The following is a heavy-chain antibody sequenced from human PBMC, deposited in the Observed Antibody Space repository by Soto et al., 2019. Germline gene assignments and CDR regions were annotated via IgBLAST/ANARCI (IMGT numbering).Heavy chain of an antibody. CDR1: GFTLSSYS. CDR2: ISGSGGTI. Sequence: EVQLLESGGALVQPGGSLRVSCAASGFTLSSYSMHWVRQAPGKGLEWVSYISGSGGTIYYADSVKGRFTISRDNAKNSLSVQMNSLRDEDTAVYFCARETGLRSSGWSYYFDFWGQGTRVTVSS. CDR3: ARETGLRSSGWSYYFDF. D-gene: IGHD6-19*01. V-gene: IGHV3-48*02. J-gene: IGHJ4*02.